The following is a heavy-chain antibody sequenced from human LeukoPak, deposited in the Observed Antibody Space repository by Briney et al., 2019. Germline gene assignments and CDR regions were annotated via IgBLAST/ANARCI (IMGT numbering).Heavy chain of an antibody. J-gene: IGHJ6*03. CDR3: ARHGYYYYYMDV. Sequence: SETPSLTCTVSGGSISSSSYYWGWIRQPPGKGLEWIGSIYYSGSTYYNPSLKSRVTVSVDTSKNQFSLKLSSVTAADTAVYYCARHGYYYYYMDVWGKGTTVTVSS. CDR2: IYYSGST. CDR1: GGSISSSSYY. V-gene: IGHV4-39*01.